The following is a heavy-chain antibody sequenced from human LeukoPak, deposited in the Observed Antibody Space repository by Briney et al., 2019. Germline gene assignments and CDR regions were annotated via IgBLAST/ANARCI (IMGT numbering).Heavy chain of an antibody. D-gene: IGHD1-26*01. CDR1: GGSISSYY. V-gene: IGHV4-59*01. J-gene: IGHJ4*02. CDR2: IYCSGST. Sequence: SETLSLTCTVSGGSISSYYWSWIRQPPGKGLEWIGYIYCSGSTNYNPSLKSRVTISVDTSKNQFSLKLSSVTAADTAVYYCARRRAGSSIDYWGQGTLVTVSS. CDR3: ARRRAGSSIDY.